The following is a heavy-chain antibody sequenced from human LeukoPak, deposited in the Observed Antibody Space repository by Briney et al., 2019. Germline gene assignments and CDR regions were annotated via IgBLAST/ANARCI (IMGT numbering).Heavy chain of an antibody. CDR3: ARGRMDVPAALPDF. CDR1: GYTFTSYY. V-gene: IGHV1-2*02. D-gene: IGHD2-2*01. CDR2: INPKSGGT. Sequence: ASVKVSCKASGYTFTSYYMHWVRQAPGQGLEWMGWINPKSGGTKYAQKLQGRVTITRDTSISTAYMELSRLRSDDTAVYYCARGRMDVPAALPDFWGQGTLVTVSS. J-gene: IGHJ4*02.